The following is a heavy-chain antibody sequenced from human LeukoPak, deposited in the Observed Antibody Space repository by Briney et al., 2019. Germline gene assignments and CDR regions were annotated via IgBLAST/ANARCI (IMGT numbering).Heavy chain of an antibody. Sequence: GGSLRLSHPPSAPTISELGMASVRQRPGKGLEWVSSITTSGESTYYADSVKGRFAISRDNSGSTLYLQMNSLIIEDSAVYYCTTRLSRGYDGKVIFDYWGQGALVTVSS. D-gene: IGHD2-15*01. CDR3: TTRLSRGYDGKVIFDY. CDR2: ITTSGEST. CDR1: APTISELG. V-gene: IGHV3-23*01. J-gene: IGHJ4*02.